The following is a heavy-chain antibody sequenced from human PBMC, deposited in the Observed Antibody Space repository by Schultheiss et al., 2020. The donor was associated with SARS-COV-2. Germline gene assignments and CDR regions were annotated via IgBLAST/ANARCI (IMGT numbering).Heavy chain of an antibody. CDR2: ISSSSSYI. D-gene: IGHD3-16*01. V-gene: IGHV3-21*01. CDR1: GFTFSSYS. CDR3: ARSQEGDRYYYYMDV. J-gene: IGHJ6*03. Sequence: GESLKISCAASGFTFSSYSMNWVRQAPGKGLEWVSSISSSSSYIYYADSVKGRFTISRDNVKNTVYLQMDSLRPEDTALYYCARSQEGDRYYYYMDVWGHGTAVTVSS.